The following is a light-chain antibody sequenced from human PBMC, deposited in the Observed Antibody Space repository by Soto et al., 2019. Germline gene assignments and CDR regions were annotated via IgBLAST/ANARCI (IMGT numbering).Light chain of an antibody. CDR2: SAS. V-gene: IGKV3-15*01. CDR3: QQSNNWPWT. CDR1: QTVSRN. Sequence: EIVMTQSPATLSVSPGERATLSCRASQTVSRNLAWYQQKPGQALRLLIHSASTRATGVPARFSGSGSGTEFPLTVSSLQAEDFAVYFCQQSNNWPWTFGQGTRVE. J-gene: IGKJ1*01.